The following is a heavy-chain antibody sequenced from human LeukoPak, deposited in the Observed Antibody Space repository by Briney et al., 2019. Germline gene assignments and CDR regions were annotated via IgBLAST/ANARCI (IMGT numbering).Heavy chain of an antibody. V-gene: IGHV3-9*01. CDR2: ISWNSGSI. CDR1: GFTFDDYA. Sequence: GRSLRLSCAASGFTFDDYAMHWVRQAPGKGLEWVSGISWNSGSIGYADSVKGRFTISRDNAKNSLYLQMNSLRAEDTALYYCAKDMDYDGSGYYYDGLFDYWGQGTLVTVSS. J-gene: IGHJ4*02. CDR3: AKDMDYDGSGYYYDGLFDY. D-gene: IGHD3-22*01.